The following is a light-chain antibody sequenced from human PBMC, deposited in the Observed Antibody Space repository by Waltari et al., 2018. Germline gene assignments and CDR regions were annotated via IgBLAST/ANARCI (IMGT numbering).Light chain of an antibody. CDR1: KLGDKF. V-gene: IGLV3-1*01. Sequence: SYELTQPPSVSVSPGQTASIACSGDKLGDKFACWYQQRPGQSPVLLIYQDTKRPSGIPERFSGSNSGNTATLTISGTQAVDEADYYCQTWDSSTYVFGTGTKVTVL. J-gene: IGLJ1*01. CDR3: QTWDSSTYV. CDR2: QDT.